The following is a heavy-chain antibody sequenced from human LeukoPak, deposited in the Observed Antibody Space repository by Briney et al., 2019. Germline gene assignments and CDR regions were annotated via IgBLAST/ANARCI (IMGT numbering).Heavy chain of an antibody. CDR1: GFSFRNYW. Sequence: GGSLRLSCVVSGFSFRNYWMSWVRQAPGKGLEWVANIKEDGTVKNYVDSVKGRSTISRENAQNSLYLQMDNLRAEDTAVYYCAREGNWGQGSLVTVSS. CDR3: AREGN. J-gene: IGHJ4*02. V-gene: IGHV3-7*01. CDR2: IKEDGTVK.